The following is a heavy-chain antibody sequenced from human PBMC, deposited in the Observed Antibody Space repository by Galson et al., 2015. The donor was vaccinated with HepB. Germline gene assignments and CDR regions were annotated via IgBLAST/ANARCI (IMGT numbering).Heavy chain of an antibody. CDR2: ISSSSSTI. V-gene: IGHV3-48*01. CDR3: ARDRWLRFVPEDVFDY. J-gene: IGHJ4*02. D-gene: IGHD5-12*01. CDR1: GFTFSSYS. Sequence: SLRLSCAASGFTFSSYSMNWVRQAPGKGLEWVSYISSSSSTIYYADSVKGRFTISRDNAKNSLYLQMNSLRAEDTAVYYCARDRWLRFVPEDVFDYWGQGTLVTVSS.